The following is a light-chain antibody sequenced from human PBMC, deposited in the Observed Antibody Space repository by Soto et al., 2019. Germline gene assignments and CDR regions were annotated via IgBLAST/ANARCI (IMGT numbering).Light chain of an antibody. V-gene: IGKV1-27*01. Sequence: DIQMTQSPSSLSASVGDRVTISCRASQGISNYLAWYPQKPGKAPRLLIYAASSLQSGVSFRFTGSGSGTDFALPISSLQPEECATYYCQNYNWPPFTFGPGTKVDL. CDR2: AAS. CDR1: QGISNY. CDR3: QNYNWPPFT. J-gene: IGKJ3*01.